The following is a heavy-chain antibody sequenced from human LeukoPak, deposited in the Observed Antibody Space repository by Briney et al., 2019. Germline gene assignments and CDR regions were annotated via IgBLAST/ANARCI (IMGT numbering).Heavy chain of an antibody. V-gene: IGHV3-11*06. CDR2: ISPTSSYT. D-gene: IGHD3-16*01. CDR3: ARGSFSGAAPFDY. J-gene: IGHJ4*02. Sequence: GGSLRLSCSASGFTFSDYYMTWIRQAPGKGLEWISNISPTSSYTNHAAAVKGRFIISRDNAKNSLSLQMNSLSAEDTAVYYCARGSFSGAAPFDYWGEGTRVTVSS. CDR1: GFTFSDYY.